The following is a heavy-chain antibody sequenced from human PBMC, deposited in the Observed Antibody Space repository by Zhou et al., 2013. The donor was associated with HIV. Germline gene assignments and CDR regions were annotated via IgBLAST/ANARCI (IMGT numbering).Heavy chain of an antibody. CDR1: GYTFTGYY. Sequence: QVQLLQSGAEVKKPGASVKVSCKASGYTFTGYYIHWVRQAPGQGLEWMGWINPYSGGTNYAQKFQGRVTMTRDTSISTASMDLSRLIFDDTAVYYCARIPVAGTFDWYFDLWGRGTLVTVSS. CDR3: ARIPVAGTFDWYFDL. V-gene: IGHV1-2*02. J-gene: IGHJ2*01. CDR2: INPYSGGT. D-gene: IGHD6-19*01.